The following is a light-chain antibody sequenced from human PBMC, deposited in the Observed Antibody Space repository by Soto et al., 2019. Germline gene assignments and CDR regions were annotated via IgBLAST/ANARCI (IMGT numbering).Light chain of an antibody. CDR1: QGISSY. V-gene: IGKV1-9*01. CDR3: QQLNSYPRT. Sequence: DIQLTQSPSFLSASVGDRVTITCRASQGISSYLAWYQQKPGKAPKLLIYAASTLQSGVPSRFSGSGSGTEFTLTISSLQPEDFATYYCQQLNSYPRTFGQGTTV. CDR2: AAS. J-gene: IGKJ1*01.